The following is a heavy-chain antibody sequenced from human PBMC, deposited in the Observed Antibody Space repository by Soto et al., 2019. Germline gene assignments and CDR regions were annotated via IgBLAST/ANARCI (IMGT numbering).Heavy chain of an antibody. CDR3: ARHGHDAVDI. Sequence: QVQLVESGGGLVKPGGSLRLSCAASGFTFSDYYMSWIRQAPGQGLEWVSYISSRNSYTNYADSVKGRFTISRDNAKNSRYLHMNSLRAEDAAVYYCARHGHDAVDIWGQGTMVTVSS. CDR2: ISSRNSYT. V-gene: IGHV3-11*05. D-gene: IGHD2-8*01. J-gene: IGHJ3*02. CDR1: GFTFSDYY.